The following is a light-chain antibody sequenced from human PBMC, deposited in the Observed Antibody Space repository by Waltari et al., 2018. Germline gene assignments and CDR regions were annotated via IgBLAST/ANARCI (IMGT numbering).Light chain of an antibody. CDR3: QQRSNWPRT. Sequence: EIVLTQSPATLSLSPGERATLPRRASQSVSSYLAWYQQKPGQAPGLLIYDASNRATGIPARFSGSGSGTDFTLTISSLEPEDFAVYYCQQRSNWPRTFGQGTKVEI. CDR2: DAS. V-gene: IGKV3-11*01. CDR1: QSVSSY. J-gene: IGKJ1*01.